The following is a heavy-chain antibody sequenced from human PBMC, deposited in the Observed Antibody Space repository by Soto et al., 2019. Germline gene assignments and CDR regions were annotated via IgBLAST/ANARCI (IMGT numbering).Heavy chain of an antibody. V-gene: IGHV3-33*01. D-gene: IGHD4-17*01. CDR2: IWYDGSNK. J-gene: IGHJ4*02. Sequence: VAVIWYDGSNKYYADSVKGRFTISRDNSKNTLYLQMNSLRAEDTAVYFCARERGGDLQTFDSWGQGTLVTVSS. CDR3: ARERGGDLQTFDS.